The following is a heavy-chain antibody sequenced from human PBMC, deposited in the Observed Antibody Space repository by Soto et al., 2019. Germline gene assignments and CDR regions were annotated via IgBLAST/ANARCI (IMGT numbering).Heavy chain of an antibody. CDR2: IYYSGST. CDR1: GGSISSGGYY. D-gene: IGHD3-16*01. V-gene: IGHV4-31*03. Sequence: PSETLSLTCTVSGGSISSGGYYWSWIRQHPGKGLEWIGYIYYSGSTYYNPSLKSRVTISVDTSKNQFSLKLSSVTAADTAVYYCARDRNPYVYFDYWGQGTLVTVSS. J-gene: IGHJ4*02. CDR3: ARDRNPYVYFDY.